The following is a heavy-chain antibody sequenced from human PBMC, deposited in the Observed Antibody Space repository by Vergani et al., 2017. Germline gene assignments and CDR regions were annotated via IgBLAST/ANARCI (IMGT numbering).Heavy chain of an antibody. Sequence: EGQLVESGGDWVQRGGSLRLSCAASGFISSSYWMGWVRQAPGKGLEWVAKVNQDGSEKYYVDSVRGRFTISRDNAKNSIYLQMNSLRAEDTAVYFCVRVPLIRRGSGNYGINNYHGMDVWGQGTTVIVSS. V-gene: IGHV3-7*01. D-gene: IGHD3-10*01. CDR2: VNQDGSEK. J-gene: IGHJ6*02. CDR1: GFISSSYW. CDR3: VRVPLIRRGSGNYGINNYHGMDV.